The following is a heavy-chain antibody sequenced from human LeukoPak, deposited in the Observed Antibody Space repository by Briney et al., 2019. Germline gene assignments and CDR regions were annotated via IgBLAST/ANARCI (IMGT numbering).Heavy chain of an antibody. CDR1: GYTFTGYY. CDR3: ARSPDILTGEKFDY. CDR2: MNPKSGGT. V-gene: IGHV1-2*02. J-gene: IGHJ4*02. D-gene: IGHD3-9*01. Sequence: ASVKVSCKASGYTFTGYYVHWVRQAPGQGLEWMGWMNPKSGGTNYAQKFEARVTMNRDTSIRTAYMELSRLRFDDTAVYYCARSPDILTGEKFDYWGKGTLVTVSS.